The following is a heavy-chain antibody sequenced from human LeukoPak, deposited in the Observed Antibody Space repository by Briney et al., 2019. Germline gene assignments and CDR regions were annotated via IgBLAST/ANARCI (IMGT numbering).Heavy chain of an antibody. J-gene: IGHJ4*02. D-gene: IGHD4-23*01. Sequence: GASVKVSFKASGGTFSSYAISWVRQAPGQGLEWMGRIIPILGIANYAQKFQGRVTITADKSTSTAYMELSSLRSEDTAVYYCARGRVTVTPPDYWGQGTLVTVSS. CDR1: GGTFSSYA. V-gene: IGHV1-69*04. CDR3: ARGRVTVTPPDY. CDR2: IIPILGIA.